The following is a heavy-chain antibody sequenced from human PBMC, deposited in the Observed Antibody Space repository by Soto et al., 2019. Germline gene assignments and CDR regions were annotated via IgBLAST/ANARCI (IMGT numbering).Heavy chain of an antibody. CDR1: GFTFSSYA. V-gene: IGHV3-64*01. CDR2: ISSNGGST. D-gene: IGHD2-2*01. Sequence: GGSLRLSCAASGFTFSSYAMHWVRQAPGKGLEYVSAISSNGGSTYYANSVKGRFTISRDNSKNTLYLQMGSLRAEDMAVYYCARRYCSSTSCPGPFDYWGQGTLVTVSS. J-gene: IGHJ4*02. CDR3: ARRYCSSTSCPGPFDY.